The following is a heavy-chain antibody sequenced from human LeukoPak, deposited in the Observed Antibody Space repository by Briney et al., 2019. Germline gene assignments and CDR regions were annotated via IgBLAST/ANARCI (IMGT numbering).Heavy chain of an antibody. D-gene: IGHD3-3*01. V-gene: IGHV3-21*01. Sequence: PGGSLRLSCAASGFTFSSYSMNWVRQAPGKGLEWVSSISSSSSYIYYADSVKGRFTISRDNAKNSLYLQMNSLRAEDTAVYYCARLVSGYDFWRAPVGGMNYYMDVWGKGTTVTVSS. CDR1: GFTFSSYS. CDR2: ISSSSSYI. CDR3: ARLVSGYDFWRAPVGGMNYYMDV. J-gene: IGHJ6*03.